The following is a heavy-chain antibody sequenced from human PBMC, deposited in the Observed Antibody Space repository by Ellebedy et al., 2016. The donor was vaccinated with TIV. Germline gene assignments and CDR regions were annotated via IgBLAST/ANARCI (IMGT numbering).Heavy chain of an antibody. V-gene: IGHV4-59*01. Sequence: MPSETLSLTCTVSGGSISSYYWSWIRQPPGKGLEWLGYIYYSGSTNSNPSLKRRVTISVDTSKNQFSLKLSSVTAADTAVYYCASSLTMLRGGMDVWGQGTTVTVSS. CDR1: GGSISSYY. J-gene: IGHJ6*02. D-gene: IGHD3-10*01. CDR2: IYYSGST. CDR3: ASSLTMLRGGMDV.